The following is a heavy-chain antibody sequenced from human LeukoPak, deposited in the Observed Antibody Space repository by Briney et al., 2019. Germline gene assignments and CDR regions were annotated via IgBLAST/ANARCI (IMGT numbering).Heavy chain of an antibody. CDR1: GFTFTNYA. V-gene: IGHV3-23*01. D-gene: IGHD3-16*01. Sequence: GGSLRLSFATSGFTFTNYAMNWVRRAPGKGLEWVSAVTGPGDTTYYADSVKGRFFMSREDSKTTVYLQMNSLRAEDTAIYYCAKGAEIDLWGQGTLVTVSS. CDR3: AKGAEIDL. J-gene: IGHJ5*02. CDR2: VTGPGDTT.